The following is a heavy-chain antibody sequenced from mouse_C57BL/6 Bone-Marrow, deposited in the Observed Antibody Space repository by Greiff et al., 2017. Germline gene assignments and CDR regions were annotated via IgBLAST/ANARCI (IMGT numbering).Heavy chain of an antibody. CDR2: IFPGDGET. J-gene: IGHJ3*01. CDR1: GFAFSSYW. V-gene: IGHV1-80*01. CDR3: ARGAY. Sequence: QVQLQQSGAELVKPGASVKISCTASGFAFSSYWMNWVKQRPGKGLEWIGQIFPGDGETNNNGKFKGKGILTADKSSSTAYMQLSSLTSEDSAVYFCARGAYWGQGTLVTVSA.